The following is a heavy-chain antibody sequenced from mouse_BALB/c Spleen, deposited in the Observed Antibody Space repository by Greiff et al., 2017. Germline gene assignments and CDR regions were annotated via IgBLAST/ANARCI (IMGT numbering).Heavy chain of an antibody. CDR2: ISSGGST. V-gene: IGHV5-6-5*01. CDR3: ARGYYGSLYYYAMDY. CDR1: GFTFSSYA. Sequence: EVKLVESGGGLVKPGGSLKLSCAASGFTFSSYAMSWVRQTPEKRLEWVASISSGGSTYYPDSVKGRFTISRDNARNILYLQMSSLRSEDTAMYYCARGYYGSLYYYAMDYWGQGTSVTVSS. D-gene: IGHD1-1*01. J-gene: IGHJ4*01.